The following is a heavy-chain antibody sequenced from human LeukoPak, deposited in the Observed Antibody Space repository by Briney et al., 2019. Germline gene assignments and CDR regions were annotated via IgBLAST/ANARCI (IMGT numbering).Heavy chain of an antibody. CDR1: GFTFSSYV. V-gene: IGHV3-23*01. CDR3: AKDSGVVVTAIPNY. D-gene: IGHD2-21*02. J-gene: IGHJ4*02. Sequence: PGGSLRLSCAASGFTFSSYVMSWVRQAPGRGLEWVSAVSGTGGSTYSADSVKGRFTISRDNSKNTLYLQMNSLRAEDTAVYYCAKDSGVVVTAIPNYWGQGALVTVSS. CDR2: VSGTGGST.